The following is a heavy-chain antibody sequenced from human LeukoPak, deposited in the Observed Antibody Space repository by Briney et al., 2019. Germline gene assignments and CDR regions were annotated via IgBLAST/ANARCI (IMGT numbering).Heavy chain of an antibody. CDR1: GGSISSYY. J-gene: IGHJ4*02. CDR3: ARVDYYDSSGYSQPYFDY. D-gene: IGHD3-22*01. Sequence: SETLSLTCTVSGGSISSYYWSWIGQPTGKGLEWIGYIYYSGSTNYNPSLKSRVTISVDTSKNQFSLKLSSVTAADTAVYYCARVDYYDSSGYSQPYFDYWGQGTLVTVSS. CDR2: IYYSGST. V-gene: IGHV4-59*01.